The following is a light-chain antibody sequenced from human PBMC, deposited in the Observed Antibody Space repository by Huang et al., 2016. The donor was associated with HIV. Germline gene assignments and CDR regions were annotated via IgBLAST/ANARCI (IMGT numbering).Light chain of an antibody. CDR2: AAS. CDR1: QGISSY. V-gene: IGKV1-9*01. J-gene: IGKJ3*01. CDR3: QQLNSYPRGFT. Sequence: IQLTQSPSSLSASVGDRVTITYRASQGISSYLAWYQQKPGTAPKLLLYAASTLQSGVPSRFSGSGSGTEFTLTISSLQPEDFATYYCQQLNSYPRGFTFGPGTKVDIK.